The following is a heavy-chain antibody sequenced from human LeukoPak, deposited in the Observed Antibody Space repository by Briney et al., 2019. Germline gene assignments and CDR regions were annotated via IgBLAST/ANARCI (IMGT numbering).Heavy chain of an antibody. D-gene: IGHD3-16*01. CDR1: GYTFTMFY. CDR3: AREQRGGLSGGLGGLFASYYYMDV. CDR2: INPSDGVT. J-gene: IGHJ6*03. V-gene: IGHV1-46*01. Sequence: ASVKVSCKASGYTFTMFYIHWVRQAPGQGLEWMGMINPSDGVTTYTQRFQGRLTMTRDMSTTTVYMDLRSLRSEDTAVYFWAREQRGGLSGGLGGLFASYYYMDVWGRGTTVTVSS.